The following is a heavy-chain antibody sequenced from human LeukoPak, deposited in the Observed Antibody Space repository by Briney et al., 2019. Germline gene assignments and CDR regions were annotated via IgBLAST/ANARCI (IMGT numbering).Heavy chain of an antibody. J-gene: IGHJ3*02. CDR3: ARIPLASNAFDI. CDR1: GGSFSGYY. V-gene: IGHV4-34*01. D-gene: IGHD3-3*02. Sequence: SETLSLTCAVYGGSFSGYYWSWIRQPPGKGLEWIGEINHSGSTNYNPSLKNRVTISVDTSKNQFSLKLSSVTAADTAVYYCARIPLASNAFDIWGQGTMVTVSS. CDR2: INHSGST.